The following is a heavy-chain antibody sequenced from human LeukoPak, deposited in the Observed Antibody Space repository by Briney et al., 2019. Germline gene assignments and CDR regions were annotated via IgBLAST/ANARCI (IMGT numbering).Heavy chain of an antibody. J-gene: IGHJ4*02. CDR3: ARDRPDQYVSGTPAAYFDY. CDR2: IYYSGST. CDR1: GGSISSNTYY. D-gene: IGHD1-26*01. V-gene: IGHV4-39*07. Sequence: SETLSLTCTVSGGSISSNTYYWGWIRQPPGKGLEWIGTIYYSGSTYYNPSLKSRVTISADTSKNQFSLRLNSVTAADTAVYYCARDRPDQYVSGTPAAYFDYWGQGTLVTVSS.